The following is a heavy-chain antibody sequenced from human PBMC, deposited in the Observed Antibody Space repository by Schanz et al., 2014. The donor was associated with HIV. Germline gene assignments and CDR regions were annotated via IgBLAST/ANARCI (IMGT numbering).Heavy chain of an antibody. D-gene: IGHD1-20*01. J-gene: IGHJ6*02. Sequence: EVQLVESGGGLVQPGRSLRLSCAASGFTFDDYAMHWVRQAPGKGLEWVSFISGSSSYISYADSVKGRFTISRVNSKNTLYLQMNSLRAEDTAIYYCAKTSITLGMDVWGQGTTVTVSS. CDR1: GFTFDDYA. V-gene: IGHV3-23*04. CDR3: AKTSITLGMDV. CDR2: ISGSSSYI.